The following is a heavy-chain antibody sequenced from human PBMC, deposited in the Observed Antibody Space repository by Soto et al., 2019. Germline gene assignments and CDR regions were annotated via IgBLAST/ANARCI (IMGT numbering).Heavy chain of an antibody. CDR3: ARGRDYGSAPAFDP. CDR1: GGSISTSDW. Sequence: QVQLQESGPGLVKPSGTLSLTCAVSGGSISTSDWWNWVRQPPGKGLEWIGEISHSGSTHYNPSLRSRVTIPVDKSKNQFSLRLTSVTAADTAVYYCARGRDYGSAPAFDPWGQGTLVTVSS. D-gene: IGHD3-10*01. CDR2: ISHSGST. V-gene: IGHV4-4*02. J-gene: IGHJ5*02.